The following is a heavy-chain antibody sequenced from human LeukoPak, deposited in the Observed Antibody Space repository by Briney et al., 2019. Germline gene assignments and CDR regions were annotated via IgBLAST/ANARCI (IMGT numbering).Heavy chain of an antibody. CDR1: GFTFGDYT. D-gene: IGHD3-22*01. CDR3: TRYLPYYYDSSGPDY. J-gene: IGHJ4*02. V-gene: IGHV3-49*04. Sequence: PGGSLRLSCTASGFTFGDYTMSWVRQAPGKGLEWVGFIRSKAYGGTTEYAGSVQGRFTISRDDSKNIASLQMNSLKTEDTTVYFCTRYLPYYYDSSGPDYWGQGTLVTVSS. CDR2: IRSKAYGGTT.